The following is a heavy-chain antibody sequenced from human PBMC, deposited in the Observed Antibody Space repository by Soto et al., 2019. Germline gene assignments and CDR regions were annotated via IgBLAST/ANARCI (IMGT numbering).Heavy chain of an antibody. Sequence: GGSLRLSCAASGFTFSSYAMSWVRQAPGKGLEWVSAISGSGGSTYYADSVKGRFTISRDNSKNTLYLQMNSLRAEDTAVYYCAKDIGSYDILTGYYPYWGQGTLVTVSS. D-gene: IGHD3-9*01. J-gene: IGHJ4*02. CDR1: GFTFSSYA. V-gene: IGHV3-23*01. CDR3: AKDIGSYDILTGYYPY. CDR2: ISGSGGST.